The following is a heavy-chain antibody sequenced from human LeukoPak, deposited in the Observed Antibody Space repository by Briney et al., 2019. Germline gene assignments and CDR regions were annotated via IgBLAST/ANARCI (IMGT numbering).Heavy chain of an antibody. CDR2: VSQGGHT. D-gene: IGHD3-22*01. Sequence: SETLSLTCAVHGDSVSAEHWSWIRQPPGKGLEWIGEVSQGGHTTYKSSLKSRVTISKDTSKKQLSLTVRSVTAADTAVYYCARSRGVLITRGNDAFDIWGQGTMVTVSS. V-gene: IGHV4-34*01. CDR3: ARSRGVLITRGNDAFDI. J-gene: IGHJ3*02. CDR1: GDSVSAEH.